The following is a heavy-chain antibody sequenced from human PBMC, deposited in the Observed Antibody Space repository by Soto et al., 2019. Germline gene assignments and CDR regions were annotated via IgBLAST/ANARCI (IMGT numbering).Heavy chain of an antibody. J-gene: IGHJ6*02. CDR1: GGTFSSYA. CDR3: ARDLWGGTYYGMDV. Sequence: VASVKVSCKASGGTFSSYAISWVRQAPGQGLEWMGGIIPIFGTANYAQKFQGRVTITADKSTSTAYMELSSLRSEDTAVYYCARDLWGGTYYGMDVWGQGTTATVSS. CDR2: IIPIFGTA. D-gene: IGHD1-1*01. V-gene: IGHV1-69*06.